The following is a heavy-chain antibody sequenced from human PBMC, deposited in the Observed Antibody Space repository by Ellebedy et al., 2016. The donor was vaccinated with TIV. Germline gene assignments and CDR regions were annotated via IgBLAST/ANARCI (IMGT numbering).Heavy chain of an antibody. CDR2: IKQDGSEK. D-gene: IGHD4-17*01. CDR3: VRGLRSFDC. CDR1: GFMFSTYW. Sequence: GESLKISXAASGFMFSTYWMTWVRQAPGKGLEWVATIKQDGSEKYYVGSVKGRFTISRDNAKTSLFLQMNSLRAEDTAVYYCVRGLRSFDCWGQGTLVTVSS. J-gene: IGHJ4*02. V-gene: IGHV3-7*01.